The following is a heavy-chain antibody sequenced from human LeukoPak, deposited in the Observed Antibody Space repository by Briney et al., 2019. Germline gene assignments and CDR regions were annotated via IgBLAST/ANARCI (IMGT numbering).Heavy chain of an antibody. D-gene: IGHD2-15*01. CDR2: ISYDGNNK. V-gene: IGHV3-30-3*01. CDR1: GFTFSTNS. Sequence: GRSLRLSCAVSGFTFSTNSMHWVRQAPGKGLEWVADISYDGNNKHYADSVKGRFTISRDNSKNTLYLQMNSLRPEDTAVYFCAREALTGSWHWFDPWGQGTLVTVSS. CDR3: AREALTGSWHWFDP. J-gene: IGHJ5*02.